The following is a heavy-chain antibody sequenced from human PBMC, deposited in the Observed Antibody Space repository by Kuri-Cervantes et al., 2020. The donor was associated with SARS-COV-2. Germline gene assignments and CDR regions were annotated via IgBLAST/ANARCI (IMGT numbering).Heavy chain of an antibody. CDR2: IKHSGST. CDR1: GGSFNDYW. Sequence: GSLRLSCAVYGGSFNDYWWSWVRQPPGTGLEWIGDIKHSGSTNCNPSLKSRVTIPVDTSKNQFSLKLTSVTAADTAVYYCARGVPGFWGPGTLVTVSS. CDR3: ARGVPGF. J-gene: IGHJ4*02. V-gene: IGHV4-34*01.